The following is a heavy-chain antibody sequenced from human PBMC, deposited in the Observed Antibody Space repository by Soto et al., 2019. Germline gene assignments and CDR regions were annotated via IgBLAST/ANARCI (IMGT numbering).Heavy chain of an antibody. D-gene: IGHD6-13*01. CDR2: ISHTDRLT. Sequence: PGGSLRLSCIGSGFTFSYYEMNWVRRAPGKGLERVAFISHTDRLTHYPDSVRGRFTISRDNAKNSLYLHMTSLRVEDTAVYYCARDTGRASADLWGQGTLVTVSS. J-gene: IGHJ5*02. V-gene: IGHV3-48*03. CDR3: ARDTGRASADL. CDR1: GFTFSYYE.